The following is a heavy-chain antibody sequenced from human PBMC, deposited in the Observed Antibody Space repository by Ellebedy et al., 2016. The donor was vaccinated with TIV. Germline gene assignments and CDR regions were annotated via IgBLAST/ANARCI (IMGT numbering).Heavy chain of an antibody. V-gene: IGHV3-30*18. J-gene: IGHJ4*02. D-gene: IGHD2/OR15-2a*01. CDR2: ISYDGNKK. CDR3: AKGRFDAPISFLFDF. Sequence: GESLKISXAASGFTFSTYVMHWVRQAPGKGLEWVALISYDGNKKYYTDSVKGRFTVSRDNSKNTLYLQINSLRAEDTAVYYCAKGRFDAPISFLFDFWGQGTLVTVSS. CDR1: GFTFSTYV.